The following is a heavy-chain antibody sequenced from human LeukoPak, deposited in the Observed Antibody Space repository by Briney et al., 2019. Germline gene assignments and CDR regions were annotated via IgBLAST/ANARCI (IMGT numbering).Heavy chain of an antibody. CDR3: ARSSSGWPLYFDC. Sequence: ASVKVSCKASGYAFTDYNLHWVRQAPGEGVEWMGWINPKSGGTKFAQKHQGGVTMTADTSIDTAYLELSNLKSDDTAIYYCARSSSGWPLYFDCWGQGTLVTVSS. CDR1: GYAFTDYN. V-gene: IGHV1-2*02. J-gene: IGHJ4*02. D-gene: IGHD6-19*01. CDR2: INPKSGGT.